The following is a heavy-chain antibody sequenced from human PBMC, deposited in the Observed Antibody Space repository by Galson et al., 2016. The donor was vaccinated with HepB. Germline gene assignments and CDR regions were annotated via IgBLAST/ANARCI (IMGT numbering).Heavy chain of an antibody. Sequence: SVKVSCKASGNTFTRYYMHWVRQAPGQGLEWMGIINPSGDSISYAQKFQGRVTMTRDTSTSTVYIELSSLRSEDTAVYYCARDLVAGTADDYWGQGTLVTVSS. CDR1: GNTFTRYY. D-gene: IGHD2-15*01. J-gene: IGHJ4*02. V-gene: IGHV1-46*01. CDR2: INPSGDSI. CDR3: ARDLVAGTADDY.